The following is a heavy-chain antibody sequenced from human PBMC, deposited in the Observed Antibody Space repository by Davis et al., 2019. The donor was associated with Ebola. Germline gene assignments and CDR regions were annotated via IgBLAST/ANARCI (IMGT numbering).Heavy chain of an antibody. D-gene: IGHD3/OR15-3a*01. Sequence: PAESLTLSCVASGFTFSTYSMSWVCQAPGQGLEWVSSISSDSDYIFYADSATCRFTISRDNAKNSLYLQMNSLRAEDTAVYYCARDRPLDFFFGDYYGMDVWGQGTTVTVSS. J-gene: IGHJ6*02. CDR2: ISSDSDYI. CDR1: GFTFSTYS. V-gene: IGHV3-21*01. CDR3: ARDRPLDFFFGDYYGMDV.